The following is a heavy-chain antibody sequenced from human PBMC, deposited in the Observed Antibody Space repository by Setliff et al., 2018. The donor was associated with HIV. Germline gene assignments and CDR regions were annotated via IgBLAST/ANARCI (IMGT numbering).Heavy chain of an antibody. CDR1: GGSISSSSYY. J-gene: IGHJ6*03. CDR2: IYYSGST. D-gene: IGHD2-21*01. V-gene: IGHV4-39*01. Sequence: PSETLSLTCTVSGGSISSSSYYWGWIRQPPGKGLEWIGSIYYSGSTYYTPSLKSRVTISIDTSKHQFSLKLSSVTAADTAVYYCATIDYYSVWGKGTTVTVSS. CDR3: ATIDYYSV.